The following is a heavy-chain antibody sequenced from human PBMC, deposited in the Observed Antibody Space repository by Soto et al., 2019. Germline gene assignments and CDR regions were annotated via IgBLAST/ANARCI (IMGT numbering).Heavy chain of an antibody. D-gene: IGHD3-10*01. J-gene: IGHJ4*02. Sequence: QVQLVQSAAEMKKPGSSVKVSCQSSGGTFNTYAMNWVRQATGQGPEWMGDISPMFGAANYAPKFQGRVTITADESTGTSYMQLSSLTSEDTALYFWAREVQVHTPAFVYWGQGTLVTVSS. CDR2: ISPMFGAA. CDR3: AREVQVHTPAFVY. CDR1: GGTFNTYA. V-gene: IGHV1-69*19.